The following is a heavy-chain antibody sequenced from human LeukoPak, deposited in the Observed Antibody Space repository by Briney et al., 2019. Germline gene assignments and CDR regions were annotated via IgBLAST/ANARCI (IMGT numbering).Heavy chain of an antibody. Sequence: PGGSLRLSCAASGFTFDDYAMHWVRQAPGKGLEWVSGISWNSGSIGYADSVKGRFTISRDNAKNSLYLQMNSLRAEDTAVYYCARDWHYGSGSYGSYYYYYGMDVWGQGTTVTVSS. CDR1: GFTFDDYA. D-gene: IGHD3-10*01. J-gene: IGHJ6*02. V-gene: IGHV3-9*01. CDR3: ARDWHYGSGSYGSYYYYYGMDV. CDR2: ISWNSGSI.